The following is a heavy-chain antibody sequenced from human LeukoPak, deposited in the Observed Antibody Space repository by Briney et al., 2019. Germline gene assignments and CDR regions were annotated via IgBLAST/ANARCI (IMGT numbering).Heavy chain of an antibody. CDR3: ARGIRGAGGSGKGDP. CDR1: GGSISSSSYY. D-gene: IGHD3-10*01. CDR2: IYYSGST. J-gene: IGHJ5*02. V-gene: IGHV4-39*01. Sequence: PSETLSLTCTVSGGSISSSSYYWGWIRQPPGKGLEWIGSIYYSGSTYYNPSLKSRVTISVDTSKNQFSLKLSSVTAADTAVYYCARGIRGAGGSGKGDPWGQGTLVTVSS.